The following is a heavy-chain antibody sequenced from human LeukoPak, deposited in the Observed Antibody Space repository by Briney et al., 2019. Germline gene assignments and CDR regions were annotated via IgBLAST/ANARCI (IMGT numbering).Heavy chain of an antibody. CDR1: GGSISSYH. CDR2: IYYSGST. D-gene: IGHD4-11*01. CDR3: ARHAPMTTYDY. V-gene: IGHV4-59*08. Sequence: SETLSLTCSASGGSISSYHWSCLRQPPGKGLEWIGYIYYSGSTNYNPSLKSRVTISVDTPKNQFSLKLSSVTAADTAVYYCARHAPMTTYDYWGQGTLVTVSS. J-gene: IGHJ4*02.